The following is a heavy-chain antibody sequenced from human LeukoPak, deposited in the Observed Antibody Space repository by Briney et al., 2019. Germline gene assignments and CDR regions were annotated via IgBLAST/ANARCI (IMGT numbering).Heavy chain of an antibody. V-gene: IGHV3-30-3*01. D-gene: IGHD3-3*02. CDR2: ISYDGSNK. CDR3: ARALTASNWFDP. Sequence: GGSLRLSGAASGFTFSSYAMHWVRQAPGKGLEWVAVISYDGSNKYYADSVKGRFTISRDNSKNTLYLQMNSLRAEDTAVYYCARALTASNWFDPWGQGTLVTVSS. CDR1: GFTFSSYA. J-gene: IGHJ5*02.